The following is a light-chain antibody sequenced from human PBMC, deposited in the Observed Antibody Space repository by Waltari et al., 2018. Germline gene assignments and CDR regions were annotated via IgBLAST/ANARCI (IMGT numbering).Light chain of an antibody. J-gene: IGLJ2*01. V-gene: IGLV3-19*01. CDR1: SLATFY. Sequence: SSELTQDPVVSVGLGKTVTITCKGRSLATFYANWYQQRPGQAPVLVFFAKNSRPSGIPDRFAGSNSGHSASLTITGTQAEDDAAYYCNSRDTSGKHVLFGGGTKLTVL. CDR3: NSRDTSGKHVL. CDR2: AKN.